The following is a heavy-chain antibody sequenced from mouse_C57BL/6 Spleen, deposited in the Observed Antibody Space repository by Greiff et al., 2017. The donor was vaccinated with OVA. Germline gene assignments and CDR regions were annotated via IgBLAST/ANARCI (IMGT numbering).Heavy chain of an antibody. V-gene: IGHV5-9-1*02. CDR2: ISSGGDYI. Sequence: EVKLVESGEGLVKPGGSLKLSCAASGFTFSSYAMSWVRQTPEKRLEWVAYISSGGDYIYYADTVKGRFTISSDNARNTLYLQMSSLKSEDTAMYYCTRDYGSSYSYYFDYWGQGTTLTVSS. D-gene: IGHD1-1*01. J-gene: IGHJ2*01. CDR3: TRDYGSSYSYYFDY. CDR1: GFTFSSYA.